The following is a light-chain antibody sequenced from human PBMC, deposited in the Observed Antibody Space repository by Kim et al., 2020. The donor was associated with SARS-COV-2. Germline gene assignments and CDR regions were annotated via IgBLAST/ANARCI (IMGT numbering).Light chain of an antibody. CDR3: QQGHNFPRT. CDR1: QSISTF. V-gene: IGKV1-39*01. J-gene: IGKJ2*02. Sequence: SASVGDRVTITCRASQSISTFLNWYQQTPVKAPRLLIYDASSLQTGVPSRFSGSGSGTDFTLTISSLRREDFTTYYCQQGHNFPRTFGQGTKLEI. CDR2: DAS.